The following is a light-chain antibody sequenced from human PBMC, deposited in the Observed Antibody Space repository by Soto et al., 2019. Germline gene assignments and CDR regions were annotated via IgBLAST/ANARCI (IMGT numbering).Light chain of an antibody. CDR2: GVS. V-gene: IGKV3-20*01. CDR3: QQYDRSPIT. J-gene: IGKJ3*01. Sequence: EIVLTQSPGTLSLSPGERATLYCRASQSISSNRFAWFQEKPGQAPSLLIYGVSSRATGIPDRFSGSGSGKDFTLPISRLEPEDFGVYYCQQYDRSPITFGPGTKVDIK. CDR1: QSISSNR.